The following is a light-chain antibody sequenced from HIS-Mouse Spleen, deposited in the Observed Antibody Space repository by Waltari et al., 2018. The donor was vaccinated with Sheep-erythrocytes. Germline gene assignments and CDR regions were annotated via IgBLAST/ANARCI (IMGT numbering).Light chain of an antibody. J-gene: IGLJ1*01. Sequence: QSALTQPRSVSGSPGQSVTISCTRPSSDVGGYNFVSWYQQHPGKAPKLMIYDVSKRPSGVPDRFSGSKSGNTASLTISGLQAEDEADYYCCSYAGSYNHVFATGTKVTVL. V-gene: IGLV2-11*01. CDR2: DVS. CDR1: SSDVGGYNF. CDR3: CSYAGSYNHV.